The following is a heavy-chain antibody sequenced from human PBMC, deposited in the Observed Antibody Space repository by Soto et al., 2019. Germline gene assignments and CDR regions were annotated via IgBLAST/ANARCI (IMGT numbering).Heavy chain of an antibody. CDR1: GFTFSSYG. D-gene: IGHD3-3*01. Sequence: QSGRSLRLSCAASGFTFSSYGMHWVRQAPGKGLEWVAVISYDGSNKYYADSVKGRFTISRDNSNNTLYLQMNSLRAEDTAVYYCAKDLGFCDYWGQGTLVTVSS. J-gene: IGHJ4*02. CDR3: AKDLGFCDY. V-gene: IGHV3-30*18. CDR2: ISYDGSNK.